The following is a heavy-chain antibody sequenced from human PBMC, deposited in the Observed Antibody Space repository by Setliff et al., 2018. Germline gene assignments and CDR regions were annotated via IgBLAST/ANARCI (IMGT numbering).Heavy chain of an antibody. CDR1: GGSFSDYY. D-gene: IGHD2-21*02. J-gene: IGHJ3*02. CDR3: AGGGRHCGGDCYQDDAFDI. V-gene: IGHV4-34*01. Sequence: PSETLSLTCEVSGGSFSDYYWSWIRQSPGKGLEWLGDFNRTRKIDYSPSLKSRLTISVDTSKKQFSLHLNSVTAADTAMYYCAGGGRHCGGDCYQDDAFDIWGQGTMVTVSS. CDR2: FNRTRKI.